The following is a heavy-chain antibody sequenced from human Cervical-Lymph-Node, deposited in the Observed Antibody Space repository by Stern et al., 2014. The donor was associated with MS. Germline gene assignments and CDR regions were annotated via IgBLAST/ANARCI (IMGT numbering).Heavy chain of an antibody. J-gene: IGHJ4*02. Sequence: EEQLVESGGGSVQPGRSLRLSFAASGFTFDDCAMHLVRQAPGKGLEWVSGISWNSNNIGYADSVRGRFTISRDNAKNSLYLQMNGLRPEDTALYYCAKDISERHYYFDSWGEGTLVTVSS. V-gene: IGHV3-9*01. CDR2: ISWNSNNI. CDR1: GFTFDDCA. D-gene: IGHD3-16*02. CDR3: AKDISERHYYFDS.